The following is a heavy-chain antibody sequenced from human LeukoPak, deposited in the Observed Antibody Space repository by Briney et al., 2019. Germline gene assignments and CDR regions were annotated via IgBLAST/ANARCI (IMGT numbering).Heavy chain of an antibody. J-gene: IGHJ4*02. CDR1: GGSINNYY. CDR2: VYESGDR. Sequence: SETLSLTCTVSGGSINNYYWSWIRQPPGKGLEWIAYVYESGDRGYNPSHKSRDTISVDTSKNQLSLKLNSVTAADTAVYYCARHPLRGGFDHWGLGTLVAVSS. D-gene: IGHD5-12*01. CDR3: ARHPLRGGFDH. V-gene: IGHV4-59*08.